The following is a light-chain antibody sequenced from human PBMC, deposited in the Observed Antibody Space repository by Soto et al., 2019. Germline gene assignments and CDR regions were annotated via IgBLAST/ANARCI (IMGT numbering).Light chain of an antibody. CDR3: QQYTNFPLT. V-gene: IGKV1-5*01. CDR1: QSISSW. J-gene: IGKJ4*01. CDR2: EAS. Sequence: IQMTEAPSTLSVSVGDRVTITCRSSQSISSWLAWYQQEPGKAPKLLIHEASRLETGVPSRFSGSESGTEFTLTISGLHAEDSATYYCQQYTNFPLTFGGGTKVDIK.